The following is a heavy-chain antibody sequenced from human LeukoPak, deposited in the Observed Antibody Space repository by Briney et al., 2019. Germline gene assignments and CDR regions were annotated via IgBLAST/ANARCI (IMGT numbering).Heavy chain of an antibody. CDR2: IWSDGSKT. CDR3: AKDKGVRYFDY. Sequence: GASLRLSCAASGFTFSSYAMSWVRQAPGKGLEWVAMIWSDGSKTYYADSVKGRFTISRDNSKNTVYLQMNSLRAEDTAVYYCAKDKGVRYFDYWGQGTLVTVSS. V-gene: IGHV3-33*06. J-gene: IGHJ4*02. CDR1: GFTFSSYA. D-gene: IGHD3-10*01.